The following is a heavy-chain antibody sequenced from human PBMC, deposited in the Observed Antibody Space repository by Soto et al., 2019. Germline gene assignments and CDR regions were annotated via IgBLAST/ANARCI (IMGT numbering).Heavy chain of an antibody. Sequence: ASVKVSCKASGYTFTSYGISWVRQAPGQGLEWMGWISAYNGNTNYAQKLQGRVTMTTDTSTSTAYMELSRLRSDDTAVYYCARNLPSGGAYYYYGMDVWGQGTTVTVSS. V-gene: IGHV1-18*01. J-gene: IGHJ6*02. CDR2: ISAYNGNT. D-gene: IGHD3-16*01. CDR3: ARNLPSGGAYYYYGMDV. CDR1: GYTFTSYG.